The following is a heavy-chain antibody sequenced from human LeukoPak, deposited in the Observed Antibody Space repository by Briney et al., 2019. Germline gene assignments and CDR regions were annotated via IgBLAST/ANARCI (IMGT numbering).Heavy chain of an antibody. CDR2: ITTYNGDK. D-gene: IGHD2-8*01. CDR1: GYTLSEYG. CDR3: ARDCSNGVCFPRDY. Sequence: ASVKVSCKASGYTLSEYGISWVRRAPGQGLEWVGWITTYNGDKNYSQKFQGRVTMTTDTSTSTYYMELRSLRSDDTAVYYCARDCSNGVCFPRDYWGQGTLVTVST. V-gene: IGHV1-18*01. J-gene: IGHJ4*02.